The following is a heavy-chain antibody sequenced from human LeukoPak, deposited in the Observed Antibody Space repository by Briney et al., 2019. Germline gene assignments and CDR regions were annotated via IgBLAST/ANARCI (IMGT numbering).Heavy chain of an antibody. CDR1: GGSISSYY. D-gene: IGHD3-10*01. Sequence: SETLSLTCTVSGGSISSYYWNWSRQPPGKGLEWIGYIYYSGSTNYNPSLKSRVTISVDTSKNQFSLKLSSVTAADTAVYYCARPTDYYGSGSHQYYFDYWGQGTLVTVSS. J-gene: IGHJ4*02. CDR2: IYYSGST. CDR3: ARPTDYYGSGSHQYYFDY. V-gene: IGHV4-59*12.